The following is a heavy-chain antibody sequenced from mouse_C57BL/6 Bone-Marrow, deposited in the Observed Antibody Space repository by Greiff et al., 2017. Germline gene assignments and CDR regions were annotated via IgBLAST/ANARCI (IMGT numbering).Heavy chain of an antibody. D-gene: IGHD2-12*01. Sequence: EVTVVESGGGLVKPGGSLTLSCAASGFSFSDYGMHWVRQAPEKGLEWVAYISSGSSTIYYAVTVKGRFTISRDNAKNTLFRQMTSLRSEDTAMYYCARGDYNYEGAWFAYWGQGTLVTVAA. CDR3: ARGDYNYEGAWFAY. CDR1: GFSFSDYG. CDR2: ISSGSSTI. V-gene: IGHV5-17*01. J-gene: IGHJ3*01.